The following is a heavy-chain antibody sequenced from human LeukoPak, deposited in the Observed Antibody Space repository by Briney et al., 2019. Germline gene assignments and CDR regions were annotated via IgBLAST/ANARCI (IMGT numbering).Heavy chain of an antibody. Sequence: RTGGSLRLSCAASGFTFSSYAMRWVRQAAGKGLEWVSAISGSGGSTYYADSVKSRFTISRDNSKNTLYLQMNSLRAEDTAVYYCAKDTYYYGSGTDYWGQGTLVTVSS. CDR3: AKDTYYYGSGTDY. CDR1: GFTFSSYA. D-gene: IGHD3-10*01. CDR2: ISGSGGST. J-gene: IGHJ4*02. V-gene: IGHV3-23*01.